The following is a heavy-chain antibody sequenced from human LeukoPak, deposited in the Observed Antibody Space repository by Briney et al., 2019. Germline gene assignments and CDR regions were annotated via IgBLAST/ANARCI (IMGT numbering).Heavy chain of an antibody. J-gene: IGHJ2*01. D-gene: IGHD1-1*01. CDR3: AREGVSSNWNNWYFDL. CDR2: ISYDGSNK. Sequence: PGGSLRLSCAASGFPFSSFAVHWIRQAPGRGLDWVALISYDGSNKYYADSVRGRFTISRDNSKNTLFLQMNSLRAEDTAVYYCAREGVSSNWNNWYFDLWGRGTLVTVSS. V-gene: IGHV3-30*04. CDR1: GFPFSSFA.